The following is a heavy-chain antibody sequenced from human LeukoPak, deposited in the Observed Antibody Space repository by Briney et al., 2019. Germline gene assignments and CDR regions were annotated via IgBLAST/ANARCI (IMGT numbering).Heavy chain of an antibody. V-gene: IGHV3-64D*09. J-gene: IGHJ4*02. CDR3: VKVNGESATYDFWSGYSGRDFFDY. CDR1: GFTFSLYS. D-gene: IGHD3-3*01. CDR2: ISSNGGST. Sequence: PGGSLRLSCSASGFTFSLYSMHWVRQAPGKGLEYVSAISSNGGSTYYADSVKGRFTISRDNSKNTLYLQMSSLRAEDTAVYYCVKVNGESATYDFWSGYSGRDFFDYWGQGTLVTVSS.